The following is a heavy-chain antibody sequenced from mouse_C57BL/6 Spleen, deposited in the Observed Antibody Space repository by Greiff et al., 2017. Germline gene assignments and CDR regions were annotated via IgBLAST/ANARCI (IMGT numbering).Heavy chain of an antibody. CDR1: GYTFTDYN. CDR3: ARGRIYYGNPYYCDY. V-gene: IGHV1-22*01. CDR2: INPNNGGT. Sequence: EVKLMESGPELVKPGASVKMSCKASGYTFTDYNMHWVKQSHGKSLEWIGYINPNNGGTSYNQKFKGKATLTVNKSSSTAYMELRSLTSEDSAVYYCARGRIYYGNPYYCDYWGQGTTLTVSS. J-gene: IGHJ2*01. D-gene: IGHD2-1*01.